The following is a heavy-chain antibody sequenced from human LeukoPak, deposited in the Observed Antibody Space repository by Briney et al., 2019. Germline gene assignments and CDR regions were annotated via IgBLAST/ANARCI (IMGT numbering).Heavy chain of an antibody. CDR1: GFXFSNCA. CDR3: AKMNTISFDP. J-gene: IGHJ5*02. D-gene: IGHD3-9*01. CDR2: ISGSGGNT. V-gene: IGHV3-23*01. Sequence: PGGSLRLSCVASGFXFSNCAISWVRQAPGKGLEWVSAISGSGGNTYYADSVKGRFTISRDNSNNTLYLQMNRLRDEDTAVYYCAKMNTISFDPWGQGTLVTVSS.